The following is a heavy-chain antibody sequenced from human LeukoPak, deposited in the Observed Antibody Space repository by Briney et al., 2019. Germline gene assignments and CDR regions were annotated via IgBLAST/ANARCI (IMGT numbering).Heavy chain of an antibody. CDR1: GGPVSSGSYY. CDR2: IYYSGST. Sequence: PSETLSLTCTVSGGPVSSGSYYWSWIRQPPGKGLEWIGYIYYSGSTNYNPSLKSRVTISVDTSKNQFSLKLSSVTAADTAVYYCARDSTTVMADYWGQGTLVTVSS. D-gene: IGHD4-17*01. V-gene: IGHV4-61*01. CDR3: ARDSTTVMADY. J-gene: IGHJ4*02.